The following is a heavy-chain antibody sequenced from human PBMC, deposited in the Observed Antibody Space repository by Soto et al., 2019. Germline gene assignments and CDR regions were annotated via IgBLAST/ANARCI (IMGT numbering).Heavy chain of an antibody. J-gene: IGHJ1*01. CDR3: AYCGGDCYFEYSPH. Sequence: EVQLLESGGGLVQPGGSLRLSCAASGFTFSFYWMHWVRQAPGKGLVWVSRINRDGSSTSYADSVKGRFSISRDNAKNTLYQQMSSLRAEDSAVYYCAYCGGDCYFEYSPHWGQGTLVTVSS. V-gene: IGHV3-74*01. D-gene: IGHD2-21*02. CDR2: INRDGSST. CDR1: GFTFSFYW.